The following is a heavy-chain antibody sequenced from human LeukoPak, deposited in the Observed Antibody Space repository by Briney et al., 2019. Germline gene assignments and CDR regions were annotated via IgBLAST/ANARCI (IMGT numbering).Heavy chain of an antibody. D-gene: IGHD3-3*01. CDR2: IYYSGST. Sequence: SETPSLTCIVSGGSISSGGYYWSWIRQHPGKGLEWIGYIYYSGSTYYNPSLKSRVTISVDTSKNQFSLKLNSVTAADTAVYYCARIEDYDFWSGYYTGGFDYWGQGTLVTVPS. V-gene: IGHV4-31*03. CDR1: GGSISSGGYY. J-gene: IGHJ4*02. CDR3: ARIEDYDFWSGYYTGGFDY.